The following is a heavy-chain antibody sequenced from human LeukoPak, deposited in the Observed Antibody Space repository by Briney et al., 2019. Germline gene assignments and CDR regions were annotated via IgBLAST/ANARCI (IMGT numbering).Heavy chain of an antibody. J-gene: IGHJ4*02. CDR2: ISSSSSTI. V-gene: IGHV3-48*01. Sequence: GGSLRLSCAASGFTFSSYSMNWVRQAPGKGLEWVSYISSSSSTIYYADSVKGRFTISRDNAKNSLYLQMNSLRAEDTAVYYCAKAEDIVVVVAAIPSLSMSYWGQGTLVTVSS. CDR3: AKAEDIVVVVAAIPSLSMSY. D-gene: IGHD2-15*01. CDR1: GFTFSSYS.